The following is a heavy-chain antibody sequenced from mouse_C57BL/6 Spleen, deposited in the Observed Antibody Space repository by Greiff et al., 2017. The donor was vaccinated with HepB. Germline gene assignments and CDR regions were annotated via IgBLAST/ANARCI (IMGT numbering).Heavy chain of an antibody. J-gene: IGHJ3*01. CDR1: GYTFTDYE. D-gene: IGHD3-1*01. V-gene: IGHV1-15*01. Sequence: VQLQESGAELVRPGASVTLSCKASGYTFTDYEMHWVKQTPVHGLEWIGAIDPETGGTAYNQKFKGKAILTADKSSSTAYMELRSLTAEDSAVYYCTRASAARGFAYWGQGTLVTVSA. CDR2: IDPETGGT. CDR3: TRASAARGFAY.